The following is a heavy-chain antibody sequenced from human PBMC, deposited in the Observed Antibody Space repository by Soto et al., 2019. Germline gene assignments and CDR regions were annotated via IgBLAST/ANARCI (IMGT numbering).Heavy chain of an antibody. CDR2: INHSGST. CDR1: GGSFSGYY. D-gene: IGHD6-19*01. CDR3: ASSFSGWFPFPMDV. J-gene: IGHJ6*02. Sequence: ASETLSLTCAVYGGSFSGYYWSWIRQPPGKGLEWIGEINHSGSTNYNPSLKGRVTISVDTSKNQFPLKLSSVTAADTAVYYCASSFSGWFPFPMDVWGQGTTVTVSS. V-gene: IGHV4-34*01.